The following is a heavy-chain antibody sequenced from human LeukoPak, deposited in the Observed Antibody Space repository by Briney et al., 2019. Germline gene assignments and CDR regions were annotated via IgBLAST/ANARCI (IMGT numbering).Heavy chain of an antibody. CDR3: ARDHDWAFDL. D-gene: IGHD3-9*01. CDR2: LNLDAEMI. Sequence: GRSLRLSCEGSGFPFASYVMSWVRQAPGKGLEGIAYLNLDAEMIFCTDFVKGRFTISRDNAKKSLHLQMNALRYEDTAIYYCARDHDWAFDLWGQGTLVTVSS. CDR1: GFPFASYV. V-gene: IGHV3-48*02. J-gene: IGHJ4*02.